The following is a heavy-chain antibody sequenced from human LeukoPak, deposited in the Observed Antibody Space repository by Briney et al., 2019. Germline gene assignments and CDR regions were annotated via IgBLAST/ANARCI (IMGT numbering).Heavy chain of an antibody. Sequence: GGSLRLSCAASGFTFSLYGMHWVRQAPGEGLEWVAFIGYDGENKHYADSVKGRFTISRDNSKNTLSLQMNSLRTEDTAVYYCAKDGRYYDSSGYLAWGQGTLVTVSS. D-gene: IGHD3-22*01. CDR3: AKDGRYYDSSGYLA. CDR1: GFTFSLYG. CDR2: IGYDGENK. V-gene: IGHV3-30*02. J-gene: IGHJ5*02.